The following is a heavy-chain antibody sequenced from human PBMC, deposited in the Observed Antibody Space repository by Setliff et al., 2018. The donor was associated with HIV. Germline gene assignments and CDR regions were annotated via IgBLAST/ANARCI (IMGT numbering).Heavy chain of an antibody. Sequence: GASVKVSCKASGGSFTTYALNWVRQAFGQGLEWMGGIIPVVGTPHYAQKFQGRVTMTTDESSTIGYMELSSLTSEDTAVYYCVIDEGITLRILDQNGIDVWGQGTTVTVS. D-gene: IGHD3-3*01. J-gene: IGHJ3*01. CDR1: GGSFTTYA. CDR3: VIDEGITLRILDQNGIDV. V-gene: IGHV1-69*05. CDR2: IIPVVGTP.